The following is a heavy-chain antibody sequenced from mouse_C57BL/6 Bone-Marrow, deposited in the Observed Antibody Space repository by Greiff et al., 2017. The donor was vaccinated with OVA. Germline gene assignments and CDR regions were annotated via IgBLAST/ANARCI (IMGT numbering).Heavy chain of an antibody. Sequence: QVHVKQSGPGLVQPSQSLSITCTVSGFSLTSYGVHWVRQSPGKGLEWLGVIWSGGSTDYNAAFISRLSISKDNSKSKVFLKMNSLQADDTAIYDCARENYSNFYWYFDVWGTGTTVTVSS. CDR2: IWSGGST. D-gene: IGHD2-5*01. J-gene: IGHJ1*03. CDR3: ARENYSNFYWYFDV. CDR1: GFSLTSYG. V-gene: IGHV2-2*01.